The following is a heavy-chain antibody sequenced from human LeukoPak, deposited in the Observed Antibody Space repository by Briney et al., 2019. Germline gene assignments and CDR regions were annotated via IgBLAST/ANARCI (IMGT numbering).Heavy chain of an antibody. V-gene: IGHV1-2*02. CDR1: GYTFTGYY. Sequence: ASEKVSCKASGYTFTGYYMHWVRQAPGQGLEWMGWINPNSGGTNYAQKFQGRVTMTRDTSISTAYMELSRLRSDDTAVYYCEGIAAAGTGYWGQGTLVTVSS. J-gene: IGHJ4*02. CDR3: EGIAAAGTGY. D-gene: IGHD6-13*01. CDR2: INPNSGGT.